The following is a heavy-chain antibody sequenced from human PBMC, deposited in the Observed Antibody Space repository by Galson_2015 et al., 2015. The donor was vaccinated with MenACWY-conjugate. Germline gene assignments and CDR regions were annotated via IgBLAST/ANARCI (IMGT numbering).Heavy chain of an antibody. D-gene: IGHD6-13*01. V-gene: IGHV3-48*04. Sequence: SLRLSCAASGFTFSSYSMNWVRQAPGKGLEWVSYISSSSSTIYYADSVKGRFTISRDNAKNSLYLQMNSLRAEDTAVYYCARAALFVSSSWPYYYYYYGMDVWGQGTTVTVSS. J-gene: IGHJ6*02. CDR3: ARAALFVSSSWPYYYYYYGMDV. CDR2: ISSSSSTI. CDR1: GFTFSSYS.